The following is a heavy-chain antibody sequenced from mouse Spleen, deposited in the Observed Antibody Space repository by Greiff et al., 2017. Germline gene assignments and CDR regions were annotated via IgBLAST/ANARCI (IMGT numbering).Heavy chain of an antibody. D-gene: IGHD1-1*01. V-gene: IGHV3-6*02. CDR1: GYSITGGYY. CDR3: AREGITTVVATEDY. CDR2: ISYDGSN. J-gene: IGHJ3*01. Sequence: ESGPGLVKPSQSLSLTCSVTGYSITGGYYWNWIRQFPGNKLEWMGYISYDGSNNYNPSLKNRISITRDTSKNQFFLKLNSVTTEDTATYYCAREGITTVVATEDYWGQGTLVTVSA.